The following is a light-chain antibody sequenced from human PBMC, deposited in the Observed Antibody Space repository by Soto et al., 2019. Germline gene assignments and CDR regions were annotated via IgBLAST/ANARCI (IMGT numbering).Light chain of an antibody. J-gene: IGKJ1*01. V-gene: IGKV3-15*01. CDR2: GAS. CDR1: QSVNSN. CDR3: QQYNNWWT. Sequence: EILMTQSPASLSVSPGEGATLSCRASQSVNSNLAWYQQKPGQAPMLLIYGASIRATGIPARFSGSGSGTDFTLTISSLQSEDFAVYYCQQYNNWWTFGQGTKVEIK.